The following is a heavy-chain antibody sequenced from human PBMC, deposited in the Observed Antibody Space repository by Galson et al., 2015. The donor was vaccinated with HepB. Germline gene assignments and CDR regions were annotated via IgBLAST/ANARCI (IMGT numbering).Heavy chain of an antibody. V-gene: IGHV1-58*01. CDR1: GFTFTSSA. CDR2: IVVGSGNT. D-gene: IGHD4-17*01. Sequence: SVKVSCKASGFTFTSSAVQWVRQARGQRLEWIGWIVVGSGNTNYAQKFQERVTITRDMSTSTAYMELSSLRSEDTAVYYCAADPALGDYVGYYFDYWGQGTLVTVSS. J-gene: IGHJ4*02. CDR3: AADPALGDYVGYYFDY.